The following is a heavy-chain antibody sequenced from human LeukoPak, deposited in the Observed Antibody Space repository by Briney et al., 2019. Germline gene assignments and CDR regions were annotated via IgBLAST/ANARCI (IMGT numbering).Heavy chain of an antibody. D-gene: IGHD3-10*01. V-gene: IGHV3-30*02. CDR3: AKACYYGSGNQFDY. Sequence: GGSLRLSCVASGFTFTNYGLHWVRQAPGKGLEWVAFIRYDGSDTSYADSVKGRFTISRDNSKNTLYLQMNSLRAGDTAVYYCAKACYYGSGNQFDYWGQGTLVTVSS. CDR1: GFTFTNYG. J-gene: IGHJ4*02. CDR2: IRYDGSDT.